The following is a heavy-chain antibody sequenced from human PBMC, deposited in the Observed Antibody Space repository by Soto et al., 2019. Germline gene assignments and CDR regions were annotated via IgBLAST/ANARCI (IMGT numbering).Heavy chain of an antibody. Sequence: QVQLQESGPGPVKPSETLSLTCTVSGGSIINHYWSWIRQPPGKGLEWIGYIYYSGSTNYNPSLKSRVTISVDTSKNQFSLNLTSLTAADTAIYYCARANWYSEYWGQGTLVTVSS. CDR2: IYYSGST. V-gene: IGHV4-59*11. CDR3: ARANWYSEY. D-gene: IGHD7-27*01. CDR1: GGSIINHY. J-gene: IGHJ4*02.